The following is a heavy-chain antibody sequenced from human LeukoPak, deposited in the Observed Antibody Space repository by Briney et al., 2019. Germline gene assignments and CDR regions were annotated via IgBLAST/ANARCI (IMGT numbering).Heavy chain of an antibody. CDR3: ARAGNYDFLTGYQFYYYYYMDV. CDR2: ISAYNGNT. V-gene: IGHV1-18*01. J-gene: IGHJ6*03. CDR1: GYTFTSYG. Sequence: ASVKVSCKASGYTFTSYGISWVRQAPGQGLEWMGWISAYNGNTNYAQKLQGRVTMTTDTSTSTAYMELRSLRSDDTAVYYCARAGNYDFLTGYQFYYYYYMDVWGKGTTVTISS. D-gene: IGHD3-9*01.